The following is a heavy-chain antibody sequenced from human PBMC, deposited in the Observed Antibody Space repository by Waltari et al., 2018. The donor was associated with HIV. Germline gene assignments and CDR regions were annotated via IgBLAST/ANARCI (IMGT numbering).Heavy chain of an antibody. V-gene: IGHV3-30*09. J-gene: IGHJ6*02. CDR2: ITYDGGKE. Sequence: LVQSREGVAQVGRSLSTYWAASGVRTSHHTMHWVRKFADKRLEWVAVITYDGGKEFVTDSLKGRFVISRDNARDTLYLEVKVLKVEDSGVYYCVRRSVMGLDLWGQGTTVIVS. CDR3: VRRSVMGLDL. CDR1: GVRTSHHT. D-gene: IGHD3-16*01.